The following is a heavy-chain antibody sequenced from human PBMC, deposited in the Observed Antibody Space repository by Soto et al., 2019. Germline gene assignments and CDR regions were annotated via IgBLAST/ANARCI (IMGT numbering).Heavy chain of an antibody. V-gene: IGHV1-69*13. Sequence: ASVKVSCKASGGTFSSYAISWVRQAPGQGLEWMGGIIPIFGTANYAQKFQGRVTITADESTSTAYMELSSLRSEDTAVYYCARSVVTAIFRVGYYYGMDVWGQGTTVTVSS. J-gene: IGHJ6*02. CDR3: ARSVVTAIFRVGYYYGMDV. CDR2: IIPIFGTA. CDR1: GGTFSSYA. D-gene: IGHD2-21*02.